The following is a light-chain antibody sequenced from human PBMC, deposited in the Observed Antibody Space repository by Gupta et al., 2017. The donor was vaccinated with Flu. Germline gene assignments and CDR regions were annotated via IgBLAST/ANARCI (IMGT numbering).Light chain of an antibody. Sequence: ITISCTGTNSDIGTYNFVSWYQQHPGKAPELLIFQVNNRPSGVSTRFSGSKSGNTASLTISGLQAEDEAVYFCSSYTNTNTLVVFGGGTKLTGL. CDR1: NSDIGTYNF. CDR3: SSYTNTNTLVV. J-gene: IGLJ2*01. CDR2: QVN. V-gene: IGLV2-14*01.